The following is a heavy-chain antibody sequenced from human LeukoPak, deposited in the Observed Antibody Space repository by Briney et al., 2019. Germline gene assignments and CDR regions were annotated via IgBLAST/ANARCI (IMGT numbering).Heavy chain of an antibody. CDR2: IYYSGGT. V-gene: IGHV4-39*01. CDR3: AGDSSGRYYGMDV. J-gene: IGHJ6*02. Sequence: SETLSLTCTVSGDSISSPSYYWGWIRQPPGKGLEWIGSIYYSGGTYYNPSLKSRVTISVDTSKNQFSLKLSSVTAADTAVYYCAGDSSGRYYGMDVWGQGTTVTVSS. D-gene: IGHD3-22*01. CDR1: GDSISSPSYY.